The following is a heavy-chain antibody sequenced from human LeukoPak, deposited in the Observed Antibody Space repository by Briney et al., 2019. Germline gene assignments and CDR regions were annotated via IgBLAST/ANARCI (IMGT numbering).Heavy chain of an antibody. J-gene: IGHJ5*02. CDR3: ARDSYDILTGYFQDAWFDP. V-gene: IGHV1-69*05. D-gene: IGHD3-9*01. CDR1: GGTFSSYA. Sequence: ASVKVSCKASGGTFSSYAISWVRQAPGQGLEWMGGIIPTFGTANYAQKFQGRVTITTDGSTSTAYMELSSLRSEDTAVYYCARDSYDILTGYFQDAWFDPWGQGTLVTVSS. CDR2: IIPTFGTA.